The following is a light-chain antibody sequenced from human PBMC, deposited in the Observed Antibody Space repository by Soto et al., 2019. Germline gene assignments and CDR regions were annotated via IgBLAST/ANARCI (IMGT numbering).Light chain of an antibody. J-gene: IGLJ2*01. V-gene: IGLV4-69*01. CDR1: SGHSSYA. CDR2: LSSDGSH. CDR3: QTWDTGARVV. Sequence: QPVLTQSTSASASLGASVKLTCTLSSGHSSYAIAWHQQQPEKGPRYWMKLSSDGSHSKGDGIPDRFSGSSSGAERYLTISSLQSEDEADYYCQTWDTGARVVFGGGTKLTVL.